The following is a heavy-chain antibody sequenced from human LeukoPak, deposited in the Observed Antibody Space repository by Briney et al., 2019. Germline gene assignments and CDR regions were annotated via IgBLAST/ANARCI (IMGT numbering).Heavy chain of an antibody. J-gene: IGHJ4*02. D-gene: IGHD3-9*01. CDR1: GFTFSSYA. V-gene: IGHV3-64D*06. CDR2: ISSNGGST. Sequence: GGSLRLSCSASGFTFSSYAMHWVRQAPGKGLEYVSAISSNGGSTYYADSVKGRFTISRDNSKNTLYLQMSSLRAEDSAVYYCVKDYDILTGYFDYWGQGTLVTVSS. CDR3: VKDYDILTGYFDY.